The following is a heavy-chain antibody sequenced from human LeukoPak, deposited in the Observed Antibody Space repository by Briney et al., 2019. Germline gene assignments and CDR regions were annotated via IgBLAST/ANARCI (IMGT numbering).Heavy chain of an antibody. J-gene: IGHJ4*02. CDR2: ISYDGSNK. D-gene: IGHD6-13*01. Sequence: GRSLRLSCAASGFTFSSYGMHWVRQAPGKGLEWVAVISYDGSNKYYADSVKGPFTISRDTSKNTLYLDMNSLRAEDTAVYYCARDAAAQQLIHYFDYWGQGTLVTVSS. CDR3: ARDAAAQQLIHYFDY. CDR1: GFTFSSYG. V-gene: IGHV3-30*03.